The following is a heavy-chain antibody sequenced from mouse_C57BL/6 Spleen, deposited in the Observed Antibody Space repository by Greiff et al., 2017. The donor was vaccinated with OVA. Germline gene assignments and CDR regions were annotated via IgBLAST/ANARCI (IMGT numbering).Heavy chain of an antibody. Sequence: QVQLQQSGAELAKPGASVKLSCKASGYTFTSYWMHWVKQRPGQGLEWIGYINPSSGYTKYNQKFKDKATLTADKSSNTAYMQLSSLTYEDSAVYYCARSLSEGGNYYAMDYWGQGTSVTVSS. J-gene: IGHJ4*01. CDR1: GYTFTSYW. D-gene: IGHD1-2*01. CDR3: ARSLSEGGNYYAMDY. V-gene: IGHV1-7*01. CDR2: INPSSGYT.